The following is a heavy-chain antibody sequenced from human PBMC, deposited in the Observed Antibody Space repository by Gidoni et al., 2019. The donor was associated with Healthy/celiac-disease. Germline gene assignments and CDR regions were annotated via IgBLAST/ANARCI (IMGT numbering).Heavy chain of an antibody. CDR1: SSYY. Sequence: SSYYWSWIRQPPGQGLEWIGYIYSSGRTNYNPSLKSRVTIAVDTSKNQFSLKLSSVTAADTAVYYCATLGARGGSGSYFSFQHWGQGTLVTVSS. V-gene: IGHV4-59*01. J-gene: IGHJ1*01. CDR2: IYSSGRT. CDR3: ATLGARGGSGSYFSFQH. D-gene: IGHD3-10*01.